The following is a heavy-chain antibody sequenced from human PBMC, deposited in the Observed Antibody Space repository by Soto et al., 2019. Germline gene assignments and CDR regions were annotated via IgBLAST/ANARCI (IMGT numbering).Heavy chain of an antibody. CDR3: SKGSSASGYDY. CDR1: GFTFSSYG. Sequence: GGSLRLSCAASGFTFSSYGMHWVRLAPGKGLEWVAVISYDGSNKYYADSVKGRFTISRDNSKNTLYLQMNSLRAEDTARYFCSKGSSASGYDYWGQGTLVTVSS. D-gene: IGHD3-10*01. CDR2: ISYDGSNK. V-gene: IGHV3-30*18. J-gene: IGHJ4*02.